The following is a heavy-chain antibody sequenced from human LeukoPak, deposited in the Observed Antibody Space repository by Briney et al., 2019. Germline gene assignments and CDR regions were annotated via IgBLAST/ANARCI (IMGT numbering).Heavy chain of an antibody. CDR2: ISSSSSTI. CDR1: GFTFSSYS. CDR3: ARAYSSGWYPFDY. J-gene: IGHJ4*02. V-gene: IGHV3-48*04. Sequence: GGSLRRSCAASGFTFSSYSMNWVRQAPGKGLEWVSYISSSSSTIYYADSVKGRFTISRDNAKNSLYLKMNSLRAEDTAVYYCARAYSSGWYPFDYWGQGTLVTVSS. D-gene: IGHD6-19*01.